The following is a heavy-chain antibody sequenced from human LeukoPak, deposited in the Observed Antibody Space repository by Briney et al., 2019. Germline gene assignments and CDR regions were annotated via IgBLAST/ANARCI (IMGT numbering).Heavy chain of an antibody. CDR2: IYYSGST. J-gene: IGHJ6*03. Sequence: SETLSLTCTVSNGSISSSAYYWGWVRQPPGKGLEWIGSIYYSGSTDYNSSLKSRVTISVDTSKNQFSLRLSSVTAADTAVYYCARLARPDYYYYYMDVWGKGTTVTISS. CDR3: ARLARPDYYYYYMDV. D-gene: IGHD1-14*01. CDR1: NGSISSSAYY. V-gene: IGHV4-39*01.